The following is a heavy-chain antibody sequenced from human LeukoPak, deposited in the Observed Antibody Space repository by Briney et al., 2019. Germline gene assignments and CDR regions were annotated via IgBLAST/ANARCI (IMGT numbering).Heavy chain of an antibody. CDR2: MNPNSGNT. CDR1: GYTFTSYD. Sequence: ASVKVSCKASGYTFTSYDINWVRQAPGQGLEWMGWMNPNSGNTGYAQKFQGRVTMTRNTSISTPYMELSSLRSEDTAVYYCARARTMVVTNVGYWGQGTLVTVSS. CDR3: ARARTMVVTNVGY. D-gene: IGHD4/OR15-4a*01. V-gene: IGHV1-8*01. J-gene: IGHJ4*02.